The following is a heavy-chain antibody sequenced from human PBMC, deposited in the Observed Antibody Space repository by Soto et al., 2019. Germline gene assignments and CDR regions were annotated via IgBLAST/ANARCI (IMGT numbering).Heavy chain of an antibody. Sequence: ASVKVSCKASGGTFSSYAISWVRQAPGQGLEWMGGIIPIFGTANYAQKFQGRATITADESTSTAYMELSSLRSEDTAVYYCAVTYDILTGYRPQRRLDPLGQGNLVTVS. CDR3: AVTYDILTGYRPQRRLDP. D-gene: IGHD3-9*01. CDR1: GGTFSSYA. CDR2: IIPIFGTA. J-gene: IGHJ5*02. V-gene: IGHV1-69*13.